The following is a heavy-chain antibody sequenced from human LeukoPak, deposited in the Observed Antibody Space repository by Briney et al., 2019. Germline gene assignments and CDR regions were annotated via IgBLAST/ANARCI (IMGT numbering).Heavy chain of an antibody. V-gene: IGHV4-34*01. Sequence: PSETLSLTCAVYGGSFSGYYWSWIRQPPGKGLEWIGEINHSGSTNYNPSLKSRVTISVDTSKNQFSLKLSSVTAADTAVYYCARGPLNYYDSSGYPFFDYWGRGTLVTVSS. CDR2: INHSGST. CDR1: GGSFSGYY. J-gene: IGHJ4*02. CDR3: ARGPLNYYDSSGYPFFDY. D-gene: IGHD3-22*01.